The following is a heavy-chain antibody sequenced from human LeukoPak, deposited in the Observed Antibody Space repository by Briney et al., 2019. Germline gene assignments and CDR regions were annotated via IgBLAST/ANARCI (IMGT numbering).Heavy chain of an antibody. V-gene: IGHV3-53*01. D-gene: IGHD4-17*01. CDR2: IYSGGST. Sequence: GGSLRLSCAASEFSVGSNYMTWVRQAPGKGLEWVSLIYSGGSTYYADSVKGRFTISRDNSKNTLYLQMNSLRAEDTAVYYCAHDYGDYGYFDYWGQGTLVTVSS. CDR3: AHDYGDYGYFDY. J-gene: IGHJ4*02. CDR1: EFSVGSNY.